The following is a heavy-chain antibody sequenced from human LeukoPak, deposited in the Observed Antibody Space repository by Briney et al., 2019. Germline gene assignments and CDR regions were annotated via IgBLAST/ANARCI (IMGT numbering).Heavy chain of an antibody. Sequence: GASVKVSCKASGGTFSSYAISWVRQAPGQGLEWMGGIIPIFGTANYAQKLQGRVTMTTDPSTSTAYMELRSLRSDDTAVYYCARYSGYDIDYWGQGTLDTVSS. V-gene: IGHV1-69*05. CDR3: ARYSGYDIDY. CDR2: IIPIFGTA. D-gene: IGHD5-12*01. CDR1: GGTFSSYA. J-gene: IGHJ4*02.